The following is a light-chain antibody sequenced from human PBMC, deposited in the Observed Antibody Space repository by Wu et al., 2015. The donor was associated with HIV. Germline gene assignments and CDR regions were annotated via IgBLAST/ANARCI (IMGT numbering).Light chain of an antibody. V-gene: IGKV3-11*01. CDR2: DAS. Sequence: EIVLTQSPATLSFSPGERATLFCRASQSVSGTLAWYQQKLGQAPRLLIYDASNRATGIPDRFSGGGSVTDFTLTIDSLEPEGSAIYYCLQQYKWPLTFGQGTRLEIK. J-gene: IGKJ5*01. CDR3: LQQYKWPLT. CDR1: QSVSGT.